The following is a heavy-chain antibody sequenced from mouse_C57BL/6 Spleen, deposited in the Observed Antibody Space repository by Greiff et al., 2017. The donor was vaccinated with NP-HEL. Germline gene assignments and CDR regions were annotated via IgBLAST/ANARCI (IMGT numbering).Heavy chain of an antibody. CDR3: ARWDGNYFYFDY. V-gene: IGHV1-80*01. CDR2: IYPGDGDT. CDR1: GYAFSSYW. J-gene: IGHJ2*01. D-gene: IGHD2-1*01. Sequence: QVQLQQSGAELVKPGASVKISCKASGYAFSSYWMNWVKQRPGKGLEWIGQIYPGDGDTNYNGKFKGKATLTADKSSSTAYMQLSSLTSEDSAVYFCARWDGNYFYFDYWGQGTTLTVSS.